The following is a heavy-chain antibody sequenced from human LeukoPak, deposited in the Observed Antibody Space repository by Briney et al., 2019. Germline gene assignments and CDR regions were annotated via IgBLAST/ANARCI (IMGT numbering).Heavy chain of an antibody. CDR3: ARDPTTVTTVDY. D-gene: IGHD4-17*01. CDR2: INPNSGGT. Sequence: ASVKVSCKASGYTFTGYYMHWVRQAPGQGLEWMGWINPNSGGTNYAQKFQGRVTMTRDTSTSTAYMELSRLRSDDTAVYYCARDPTTVTTVDYWGQGTLVTVSS. CDR1: GYTFTGYY. V-gene: IGHV1-2*02. J-gene: IGHJ4*02.